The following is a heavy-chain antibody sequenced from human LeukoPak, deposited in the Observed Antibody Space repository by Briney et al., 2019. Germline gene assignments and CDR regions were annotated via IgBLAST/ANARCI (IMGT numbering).Heavy chain of an antibody. Sequence: NPGGSLRLSCAASGFTFTNAWMTWVRQAPGKGLEWVGRIKSKGGGETTDYAEPVKGRFSMSRDDSAATMYLQMYGLEAEDTAVYYCTTDRGLTMIRGVLVDWGQGALVTVSS. D-gene: IGHD3-10*01. J-gene: IGHJ4*02. CDR3: TTDRGLTMIRGVLVD. CDR2: IKSKGGGETT. CDR1: GFTFTNAW. V-gene: IGHV3-15*01.